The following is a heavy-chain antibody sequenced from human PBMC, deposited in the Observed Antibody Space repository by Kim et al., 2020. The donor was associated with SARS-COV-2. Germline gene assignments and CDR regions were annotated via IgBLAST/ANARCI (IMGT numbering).Heavy chain of an antibody. CDR1: GIVFDAYS. V-gene: IGHV3-33*06. D-gene: IGHD3-10*01. CDR3: AKDQGSGRSHGMYV. CDR2: VWSDGSQT. J-gene: IGHJ6*02. Sequence: GGSLRLSCAASGIVFDAYSMHWVRQAPGTGLEWVAVVWSDGSQTYYADSVKGRFTISRDNSRNTLFLQLNTLRVEDTGIYYCAKDQGSGRSHGMYVWGQG.